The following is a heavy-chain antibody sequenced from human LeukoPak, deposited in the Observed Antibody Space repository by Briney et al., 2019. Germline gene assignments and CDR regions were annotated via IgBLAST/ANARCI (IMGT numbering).Heavy chain of an antibody. CDR2: IYTSGST. CDR1: GGSISSGSYH. V-gene: IGHV4-61*02. D-gene: IGHD3-10*01. Sequence: PSETLSLTCTVSGGSISSGSYHWSWIRQPAGKGLEWIGRIYTSGSTNYNLSLKSRVTISVDTSKNQFSLKLSSVTAADTAVYYCARLSRFGEFPWGQGTLVTVSS. J-gene: IGHJ5*02. CDR3: ARLSRFGEFP.